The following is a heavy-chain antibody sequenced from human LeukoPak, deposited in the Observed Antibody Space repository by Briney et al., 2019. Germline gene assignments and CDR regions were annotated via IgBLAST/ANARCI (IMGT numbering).Heavy chain of an antibody. CDR1: GFSFSSYA. V-gene: IGHV3-30-3*01. D-gene: IGHD3-22*01. CDR3: ARDGLRYYYDSGASSTNWFDP. Sequence: PGRSLRLSCAASGFSFSSYAMHWVRQAPGKGLEWVAVISYDGSNKYYADSVKGRFTISRDSSKNTLFLRMHILRAEDTAVYYCARDGLRYYYDSGASSTNWFDPWGQGTLVTVSS. CDR2: ISYDGSNK. J-gene: IGHJ5*02.